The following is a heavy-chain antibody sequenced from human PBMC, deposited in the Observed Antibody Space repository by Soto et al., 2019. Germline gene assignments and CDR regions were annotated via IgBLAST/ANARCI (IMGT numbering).Heavy chain of an antibody. CDR2: INPSGGST. Sequence: ASVKVSCKASGYTFTSYYMHWVRQAPGQGLEWMGIINPSGGSTSYAQKFQGRVTMTRDTSTSTVYMELSSLRSEDTAVYYCARAPGTPTMVRGVIPFDYWGQGTLVTVSS. CDR3: ARAPGTPTMVRGVIPFDY. CDR1: GYTFTSYY. V-gene: IGHV1-46*01. J-gene: IGHJ4*02. D-gene: IGHD3-10*01.